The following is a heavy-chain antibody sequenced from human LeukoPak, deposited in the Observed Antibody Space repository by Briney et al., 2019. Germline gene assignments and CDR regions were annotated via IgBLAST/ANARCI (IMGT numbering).Heavy chain of an antibody. Sequence: SETLSLTCTVSVGSISNYYWSWIRQPPGKGLDWIGYIYYSWIINYSPSLKSRVTISLDTSKNQVSQKLSSVTAADTAVYYCASLGGTYDYWGQGTLVTVSS. CDR1: VGSISNYY. CDR2: IYYSWII. V-gene: IGHV4-59*08. CDR3: ASLGGTYDY. J-gene: IGHJ4*02. D-gene: IGHD1-26*01.